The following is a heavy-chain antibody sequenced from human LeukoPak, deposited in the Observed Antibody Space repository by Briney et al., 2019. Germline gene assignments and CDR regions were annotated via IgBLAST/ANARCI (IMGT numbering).Heavy chain of an antibody. Sequence: SVKVSCKASGGTFSSYAISWVRQAPGQGLEWMGGIIPIFGTANYAQKFQGRVTITADKSTSTAYMELSSLRSEDTAVYYCASTPPPRYYDSSGYYYQGVDYWGQGTLVTVSS. D-gene: IGHD3-22*01. J-gene: IGHJ4*02. CDR1: GGTFSSYA. CDR2: IIPIFGTA. V-gene: IGHV1-69*06. CDR3: ASTPPPRYYDSSGYYYQGVDY.